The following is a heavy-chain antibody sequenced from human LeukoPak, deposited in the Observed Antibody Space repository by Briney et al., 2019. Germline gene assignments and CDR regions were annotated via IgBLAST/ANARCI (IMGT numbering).Heavy chain of an antibody. CDR3: TRGTRNSGWYGEFDH. CDR2: ITWNSGYI. CDR1: GFTFDDYA. D-gene: IGHD6-19*01. J-gene: IGHJ4*02. V-gene: IGHV3-9*01. Sequence: GGSPRLSCAASGFTFDDYARHWVRQIPAKGLEWVSSITWNSGYIGYADSAKGRFTISRDNAKNSLYLQMNSLRLDDTAFYYCTRGTRNSGWYGEFDHWGQGTLVTVSS.